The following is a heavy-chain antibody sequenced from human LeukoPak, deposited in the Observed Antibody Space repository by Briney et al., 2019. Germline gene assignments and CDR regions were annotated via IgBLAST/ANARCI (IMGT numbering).Heavy chain of an antibody. CDR2: INPNSGGT. J-gene: IGHJ6*03. CDR1: GYTFTSYD. CDR3: AGASSGSYFSYYMDV. D-gene: IGHD1-26*01. Sequence: ASVKVSCKASGYTFTSYDIKWVRQATGQGLEWMGWINPNSGGTNYAQKFQGRVTMTTDTSISTAYMELSRLRSDDTAVYYCAGASSGSYFSYYMDVWGKGTTVTVSS. V-gene: IGHV1-2*02.